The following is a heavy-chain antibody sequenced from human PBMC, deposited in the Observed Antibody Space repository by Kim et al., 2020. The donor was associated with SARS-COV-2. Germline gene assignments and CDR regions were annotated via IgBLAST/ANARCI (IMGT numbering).Heavy chain of an antibody. D-gene: IGHD6-19*01. CDR3: AKVSGSGWDY. V-gene: IGHV3-30*18. CDR1: GFTFSSYG. Sequence: GGSLRLSCAASGFTFSSYGMHWVRQAPGKGLEWVAVISYNGSSKYYADPVKGRFTISRDNSKKTLYLQMNSLRAEDTAVYYCAKVSGSGWDYWGQGTLVTVSS. CDR2: ISYNGSSK. J-gene: IGHJ4*02.